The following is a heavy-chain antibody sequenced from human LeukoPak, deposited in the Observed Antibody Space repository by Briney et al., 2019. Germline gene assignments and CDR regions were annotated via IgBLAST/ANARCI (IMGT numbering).Heavy chain of an antibody. CDR3: ASPLHLGELSSDAFDI. CDR1: GFTFRSYS. D-gene: IGHD3-16*02. Sequence: PGVSLRLYCAASGFTFRSYSMNWVRQARGKGLEWVSSISSSSSYIYYADSVKGRFTISRDNAKNSLYLQMNSLRAEDTAVYYCASPLHLGELSSDAFDIRGQGTMVTVSS. CDR2: ISSSSSYI. V-gene: IGHV3-21*01. J-gene: IGHJ3*02.